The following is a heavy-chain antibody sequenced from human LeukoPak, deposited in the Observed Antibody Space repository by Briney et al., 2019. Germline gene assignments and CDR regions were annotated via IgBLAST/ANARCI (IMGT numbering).Heavy chain of an antibody. CDR3: ALWKYDYVWGGYPQGDY. J-gene: IGHJ4*02. Sequence: SVKVSCKASGGTFSSYAISWVRQAPGQGLEWMGRIIPIFGTANYAQKFQGRVTITTDESTSTAYMELSSLRSEDTAVYYCALWKYDYVWGGYPQGDYWGQGTLVTVSS. CDR2: IIPIFGTA. V-gene: IGHV1-69*05. D-gene: IGHD3-16*02. CDR1: GGTFSSYA.